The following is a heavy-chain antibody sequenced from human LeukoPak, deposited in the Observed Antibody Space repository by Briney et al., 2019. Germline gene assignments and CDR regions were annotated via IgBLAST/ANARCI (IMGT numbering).Heavy chain of an antibody. D-gene: IGHD2-21*02. CDR3: ASQSRGDHDAFDI. Sequence: GGSLRLSCAASGFTFSSYSMNWVRQAPGKGLEWVSYISSSSSTIYYADSVKGRFTISRDNAKNSLYLQMNSLRAEDTAVYYCASQSRGDHDAFDIWGQGTMVTVSS. J-gene: IGHJ3*02. CDR1: GFTFSSYS. V-gene: IGHV3-48*04. CDR2: ISSSSSTI.